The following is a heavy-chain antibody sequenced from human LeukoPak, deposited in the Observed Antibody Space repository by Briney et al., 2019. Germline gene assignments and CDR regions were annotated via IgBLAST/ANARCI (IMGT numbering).Heavy chain of an antibody. Sequence: GGSLRLSCAASGFTFSRYSMNWVRQAPGKGLEWVSSISSSGSTIYYADSVKGRFTISRDNAKNSLYLLMNSLRAEDTAVYYCAELGITMIGGVWGKGTTVTISS. CDR1: GFTFSRYS. J-gene: IGHJ6*04. CDR2: ISSSGSTI. CDR3: AELGITMIGGV. D-gene: IGHD3-10*02. V-gene: IGHV3-48*04.